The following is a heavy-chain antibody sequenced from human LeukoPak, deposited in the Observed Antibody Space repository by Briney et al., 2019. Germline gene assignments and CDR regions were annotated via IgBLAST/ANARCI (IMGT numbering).Heavy chain of an antibody. V-gene: IGHV3-23*01. CDR3: RYFLPHFDY. Sequence: GGSLRLSCAATGFTFSNYAMNWVRQAPGKGLEWVSAISVSGGSTYYADSVKGRFTISRDNSKNALYLQMNSLRAEDTAVYYCRYFLPHFDYWGQGTLVTVSS. CDR2: ISVSGGST. J-gene: IGHJ4*02. D-gene: IGHD2/OR15-2a*01. CDR1: GFTFSNYA.